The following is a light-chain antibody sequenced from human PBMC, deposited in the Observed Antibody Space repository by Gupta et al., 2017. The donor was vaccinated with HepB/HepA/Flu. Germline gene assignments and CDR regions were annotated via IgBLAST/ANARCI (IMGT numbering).Light chain of an antibody. CDR2: GNN. V-gene: IGLV1-40*01. Sequence: QSVLSQPPSVSGRPGQRVTLSRSGTSSNIGTGYDVHWYQQLPGKAPNVLIYGNNSRPSSVPGRFSGSKSGTATYRVITGHHADDEAYYYWQSYNTSLDVVFGGGTKLTV. J-gene: IGLJ2*01. CDR1: SSNIGTGYD. CDR3: QSYNTSLDVV.